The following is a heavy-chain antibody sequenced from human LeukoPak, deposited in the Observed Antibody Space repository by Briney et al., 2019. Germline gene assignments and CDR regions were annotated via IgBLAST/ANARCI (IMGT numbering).Heavy chain of an antibody. D-gene: IGHD6-13*01. Sequence: GRSLRLSCAASGFTFDDYAMHWVRQAPGKGLEWVSGISWNSGSIGYADSVKGRFTISRDNAKNSLYLQMNSLRAEDTAVYYCARERGRGAAAGYYFDYWGQGTLVTVSS. CDR2: ISWNSGSI. J-gene: IGHJ4*02. CDR1: GFTFDDYA. CDR3: ARERGRGAAAGYYFDY. V-gene: IGHV3-9*01.